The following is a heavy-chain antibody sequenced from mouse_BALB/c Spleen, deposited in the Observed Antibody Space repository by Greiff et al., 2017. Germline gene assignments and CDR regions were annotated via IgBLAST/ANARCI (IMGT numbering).Heavy chain of an antibody. CDR2: ISSGGSYT. V-gene: IGHV5-12-1*01. D-gene: IGHD2-14*01. Sequence: EVKLVESGGGLVKPGGSLKLSCAASGFAFSSYDMSWVRQTPEKRLEWVAYISSGGSYTYYPDSVKGRFTISRDNAKNTLYLQMSSLKSEDTAMYYCASYRYDVAYWGQGTLVTVSA. CDR1: GFAFSSYD. CDR3: ASYRYDVAY. J-gene: IGHJ3*01.